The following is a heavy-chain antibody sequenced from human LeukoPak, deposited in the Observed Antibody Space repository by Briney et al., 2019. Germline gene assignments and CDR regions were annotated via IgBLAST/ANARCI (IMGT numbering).Heavy chain of an antibody. J-gene: IGHJ4*02. CDR3: ARDKGGWEPEWGFDY. Sequence: ASVKVSCKASGYTFTGYYMHWVRQAPGQGLEWMGWINPNSGGTNYAQKFQGWVTMTRDTSISTAYMELSRLRSDDTAVYYCARDKGGWEPEWGFDYWGQGTLVTVSS. V-gene: IGHV1-2*04. D-gene: IGHD1-26*01. CDR1: GYTFTGYY. CDR2: INPNSGGT.